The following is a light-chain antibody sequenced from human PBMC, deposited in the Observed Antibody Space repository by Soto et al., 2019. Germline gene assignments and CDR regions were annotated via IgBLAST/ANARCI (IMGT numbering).Light chain of an antibody. V-gene: IGKV3-20*01. CDR1: QSVSSCY. J-gene: IGKJ1*01. CDR3: KKYEISTKT. CDR2: GAS. Sequence: EIVLTQSPGTLSLSPGERATLSCRASQSVSSCYLAWYQQKPGQAPRLLIYGASSRATGIPDRFSGSGSGTDCTLTISRLESEDCAVYYCKKYEISTKTLGQGPKVENK.